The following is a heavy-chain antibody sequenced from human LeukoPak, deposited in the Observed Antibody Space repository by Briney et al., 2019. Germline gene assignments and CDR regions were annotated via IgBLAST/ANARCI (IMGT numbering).Heavy chain of an antibody. CDR2: IKQDGSEK. J-gene: IGHJ4*02. CDR3: AREGTGKYYYDSSGYSPGGDY. Sequence: PGGSLRLSCAASGFTFSSYWMSWVRQAPGKGLEWVANIKQDGSEKYYVDSVKGRFTISRDNAKNSLYLQMNSLRAEDTAVYYCAREGTGKYYYDSSGYSPGGDYWGQGTLVTVSS. CDR1: GFTFSSYW. D-gene: IGHD3-22*01. V-gene: IGHV3-7*01.